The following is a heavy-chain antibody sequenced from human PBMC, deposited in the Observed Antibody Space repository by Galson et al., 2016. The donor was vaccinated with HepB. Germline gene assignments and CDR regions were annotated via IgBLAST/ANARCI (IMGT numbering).Heavy chain of an antibody. V-gene: IGHV3-49*03. CDR3: TRDQQDCSSTSCYGNDMDV. J-gene: IGHJ6*01. D-gene: IGHD2-2*01. CDR2: IRSKGYGGTT. Sequence: SLRLSCAASGFTFGDYAMSWFRQAPGKGLEWVGFIRSKGYGGTTEHAASVKGRFTISRDDSKRNAYLQMNSLKTEDTGVYYCTRDQQDCSSTSCYGNDMDVWGQGTTVTVSS. CDR1: GFTFGDYA.